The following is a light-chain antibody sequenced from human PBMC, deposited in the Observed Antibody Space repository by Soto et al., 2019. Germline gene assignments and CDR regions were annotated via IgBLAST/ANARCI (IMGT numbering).Light chain of an antibody. CDR2: DAF. CDR1: QSVSSY. J-gene: IGKJ5*01. CDR3: QQRSNWIT. Sequence: EIVLTQSPGTLSLSPGERATLSCRASQSVSSYLAWYQQKPGQAPRVLLLDAFNRATGIPARFSGSGSGTDFTLTISSLEPEDFAVYYCQQRSNWITFGQGTRLEI. V-gene: IGKV3-11*01.